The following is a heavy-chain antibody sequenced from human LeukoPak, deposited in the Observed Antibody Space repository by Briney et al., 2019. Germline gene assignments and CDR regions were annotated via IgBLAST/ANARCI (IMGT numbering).Heavy chain of an antibody. V-gene: IGHV1-2*02. CDR2: INPNSGGT. J-gene: IGHJ6*03. CDR3: ARDWRGYYYYLNV. CDR1: GYTFTGYY. Sequence: ASVKVSCKASGYTFTGYYMHWVRQAPGQGLEWMGWINPNSGGTNYAQKFQDRVTMTRDTSIGTAYMELSRLTYDDKAVYYCARDWRGYYYYLNVWGQGTTVTISS.